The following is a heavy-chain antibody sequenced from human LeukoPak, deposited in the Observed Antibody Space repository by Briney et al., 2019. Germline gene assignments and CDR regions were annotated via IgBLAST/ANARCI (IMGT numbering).Heavy chain of an antibody. CDR1: SVSISGGGYC. Sequence: SETLSLTCAVSSVSISGGGYCWNWIRQPPGKGLEWIGYICYSGITYYNPSLKSRLTMSLDTSNNQFSLHLSSVTAADTAVYYCARVGLYDILTGYYRPYYMDVWGKGTTVTISS. CDR3: ARVGLYDILTGYYRPYYMDV. V-gene: IGHV4-30-4*07. CDR2: ICYSGIT. J-gene: IGHJ6*03. D-gene: IGHD3-9*01.